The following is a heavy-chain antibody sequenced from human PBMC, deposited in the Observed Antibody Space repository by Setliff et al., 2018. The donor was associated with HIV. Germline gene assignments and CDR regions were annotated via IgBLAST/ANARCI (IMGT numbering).Heavy chain of an antibody. J-gene: IGHJ4*02. D-gene: IGHD3-10*01. CDR1: GGSFSDYY. Sequence: PSETLSLTCAVYGGSFSDYYWTWIRQPPGKGLEWIGEIDHSGNIKYHASLKSRVTISKDTSKNQISLKLRSVTAADTAVYYCARGLNYYGSGSYLPLGYWGQGTLVTVSS. CDR2: IDHSGNI. CDR3: ARGLNYYGSGSYLPLGY. V-gene: IGHV4-34*01.